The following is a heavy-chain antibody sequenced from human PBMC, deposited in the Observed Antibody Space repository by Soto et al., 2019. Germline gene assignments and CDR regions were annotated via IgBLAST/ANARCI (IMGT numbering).Heavy chain of an antibody. Sequence: SQTLSLTCAISGDSVSSNSAGWNWIRQSPSRGLEWLGRTYYRSKWYNDYAVSVKSRITINPDTSKNQFSLQLNSVTPEDTAVYYCASLKSYYDFWSGSVQYYYFDYWGQGTLVTVSS. V-gene: IGHV6-1*01. D-gene: IGHD3-3*01. CDR3: ASLKSYYDFWSGSVQYYYFDY. CDR2: TYYRSKWYN. CDR1: GDSVSSNSAG. J-gene: IGHJ4*02.